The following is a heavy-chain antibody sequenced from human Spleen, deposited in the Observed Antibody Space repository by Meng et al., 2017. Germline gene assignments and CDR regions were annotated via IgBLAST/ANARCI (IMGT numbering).Heavy chain of an antibody. CDR2: IYYSGST. Sequence: QESGPGLVKPSETLSLTCTVSGGSIISSSYYWGWIRQPPGKGLEWIGSIYYSGSTYYNPSLKSRVTISVDTSQNNLSLKLSSVTAADSAVYYCARGPTTMAHDFDYWGQGTLVTVSS. V-gene: IGHV4-39*02. CDR1: GGSIISSSYY. CDR3: ARGPTTMAHDFDY. D-gene: IGHD4-11*01. J-gene: IGHJ4*02.